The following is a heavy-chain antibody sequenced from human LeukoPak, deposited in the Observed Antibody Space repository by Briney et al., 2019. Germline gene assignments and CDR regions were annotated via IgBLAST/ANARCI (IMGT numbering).Heavy chain of an antibody. J-gene: IGHJ4*02. V-gene: IGHV3-23*01. CDR2: ISGSGGST. CDR3: AKAIWTDYLLSYFDY. CDR1: GFTFSSYS. Sequence: PGGSLRLSCAASGFTFSSYSMNWVRQAPGKGLEWVSAISGSGGSTSYADSVKGRFTISRDNSKNTLYLHMKSLRAEDTAVYYCAKAIWTDYLLSYFDYWGQGTLVTGSS. D-gene: IGHD3/OR15-3a*01.